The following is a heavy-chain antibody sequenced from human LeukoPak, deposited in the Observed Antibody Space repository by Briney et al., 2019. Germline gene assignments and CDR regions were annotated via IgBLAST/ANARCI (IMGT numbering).Heavy chain of an antibody. Sequence: GALRLSCAASGFTFSSYAMSWVRQAPGKGLEWVAAISGSGGSTYYADSVKGRFTISRDNSKNTLYLQMNSLRAEDTAVYYCAKADGYYDSSGYYREYFQHWGQGTLVTVSS. CDR2: ISGSGGST. CDR3: AKADGYYDSSGYYREYFQH. V-gene: IGHV3-23*01. J-gene: IGHJ1*01. D-gene: IGHD3-22*01. CDR1: GFTFSSYA.